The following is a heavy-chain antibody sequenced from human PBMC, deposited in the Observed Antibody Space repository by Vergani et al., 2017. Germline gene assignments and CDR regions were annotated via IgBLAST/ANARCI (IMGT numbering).Heavy chain of an antibody. V-gene: IGHV4-61*02. CDR3: ARGNPYVEFDI. CDR1: GGSFNSGSYY. J-gene: IGHJ3*02. D-gene: IGHD3-16*01. Sequence: QVQLQESGPGLVKPSQTLSLTCTVSGGSFNSGSYYWSWLRQPAGKRLEWIGSNHTNWVIHYNPSLNSRATISVDTSRNQISLKLTSVTATDTAIYFCARGNPYVEFDIWGQGTMITVSS. CDR2: NHTNWVI.